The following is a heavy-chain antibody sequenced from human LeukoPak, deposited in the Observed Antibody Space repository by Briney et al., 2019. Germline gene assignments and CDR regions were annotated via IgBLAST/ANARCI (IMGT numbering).Heavy chain of an antibody. CDR2: IIPIFGTA. V-gene: IGHV1-69*13. CDR3: AISRGDSSGYSGFDP. CDR1: GGTFSSYA. Sequence: SVKVSCKASGGTFSSYAISWVRQAPGQGLEWMGGIIPIFGTANYAQKFQGGVTITADESTSTAYMELSSLRSEDTAVYYCAISRGDSSGYSGFDPWGQGTLVTVSS. J-gene: IGHJ5*02. D-gene: IGHD3-22*01.